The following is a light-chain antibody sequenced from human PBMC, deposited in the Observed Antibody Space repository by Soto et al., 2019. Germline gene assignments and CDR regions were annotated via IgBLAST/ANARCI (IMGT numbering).Light chain of an antibody. Sequence: IQLTQSPSSLSASLGDRVTITYLAVQGISSFLAWYQQTPEKAPKILIYAASTLQSGIPSRFSGSGSGTDFTLTISRLEPEDFAVYYCQLYGGYVTFGGGTKVDIK. CDR2: AAS. V-gene: IGKV1-9*01. CDR1: QGISSF. CDR3: QLYGGYVT. J-gene: IGKJ4*01.